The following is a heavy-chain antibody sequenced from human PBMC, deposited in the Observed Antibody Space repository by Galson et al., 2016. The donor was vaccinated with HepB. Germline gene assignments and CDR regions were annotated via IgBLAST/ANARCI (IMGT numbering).Heavy chain of an antibody. V-gene: IGHV2-5*02. Sequence: PALVKPTQTLTLTCTCSGFSLSTAGVGVGWIRQPPGKALEWLALVYWDDNTYYSPSLKSRLTVTRDTSKNQVVLTMTKLATVDTATYYCARQRGEPLAFDPWGPGMLVTVSS. D-gene: IGHD1-1*01. J-gene: IGHJ5*02. CDR3: ARQRGEPLAFDP. CDR2: VYWDDNT. CDR1: GFSLSTAGVG.